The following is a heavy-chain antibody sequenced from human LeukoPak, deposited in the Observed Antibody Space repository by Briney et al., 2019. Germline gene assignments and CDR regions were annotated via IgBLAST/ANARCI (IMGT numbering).Heavy chain of an antibody. CDR1: GGTFSNYA. V-gene: IGHV1-69*13. J-gene: IGHJ5*02. CDR2: VVPIFGTT. Sequence: SVKVSCKASGGTFSNYAITWVRQAPGQGLEWVGRVVPIFGTTTYAQNFQGRVTVSADESTNTAYMELNTLQFEDTAVYYCARDRGMLATWGWFDPWGQGTRVTVSS. D-gene: IGHD5-12*01. CDR3: ARDRGMLATWGWFDP.